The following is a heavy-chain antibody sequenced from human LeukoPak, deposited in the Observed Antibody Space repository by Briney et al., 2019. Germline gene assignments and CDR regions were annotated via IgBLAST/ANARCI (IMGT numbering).Heavy chain of an antibody. CDR2: INHSGST. D-gene: IGHD4-11*01. V-gene: IGHV4-34*01. CDR3: ARNLHDYSNYVGPRRGDYFDY. CDR1: GGSFSGYY. J-gene: IGHJ4*02. Sequence: PSETLSLTCAVYGGSFSGYYWSWIRQPPGKGLEWIGEINHSGSTNYNPSLKSRVTISVDTSKNQFSLKLSSVTAADTAVYYCARNLHDYSNYVGPRRGDYFDYWGQGTLVTVSS.